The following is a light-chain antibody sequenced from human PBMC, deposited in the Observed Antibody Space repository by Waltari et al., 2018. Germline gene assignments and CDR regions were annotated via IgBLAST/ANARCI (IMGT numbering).Light chain of an antibody. V-gene: IGKV1-5*03. CDR2: KAS. Sequence: DIQMTQSPSTLSASVGDRVTITCRASQSLSNWLAWYQQKPGKAPKLLIYKASSLESGVPSRFSGSGSWTEFTLTISSLQPDDFATYYCQQYNSYSYTFGQGTKLEIK. J-gene: IGKJ2*01. CDR1: QSLSNW. CDR3: QQYNSYSYT.